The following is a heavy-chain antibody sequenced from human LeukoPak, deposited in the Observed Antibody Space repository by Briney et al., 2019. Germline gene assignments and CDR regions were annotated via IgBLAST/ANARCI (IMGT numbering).Heavy chain of an antibody. V-gene: IGHV1-18*01. D-gene: IGHD4-17*01. CDR2: ISAYNGNT. CDR1: GYTFTSYG. Sequence: ASVKVSCKASGYTFTSYGISWVRQAPGQGLEWMGWISAYNGNTNYAQKLQGRVTMTTDTSTSTAYMELRSLRSDDTAVYYCARATDYGDYDYYYYMDVWGKGTTVTISS. CDR3: ARATDYGDYDYYYYMDV. J-gene: IGHJ6*03.